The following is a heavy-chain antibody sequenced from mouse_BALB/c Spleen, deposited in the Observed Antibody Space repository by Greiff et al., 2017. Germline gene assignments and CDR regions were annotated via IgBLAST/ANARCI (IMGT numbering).Heavy chain of an antibody. CDR2: ISNGGGST. CDR1: GFTFSSYT. V-gene: IGHV5-12-2*01. CDR3: ARHYYFDY. Sequence: EVKVVESGGGLVQPGGSLKLSCAASGFTFSSYTMSWVRQTPEKRLEWVAYISNGGGSTYYPDTVKGRFTISRDNAKNTLYLQMSSLKSEDTAMYYCARHYYFDYWGQGTTLTVSS. J-gene: IGHJ2*01.